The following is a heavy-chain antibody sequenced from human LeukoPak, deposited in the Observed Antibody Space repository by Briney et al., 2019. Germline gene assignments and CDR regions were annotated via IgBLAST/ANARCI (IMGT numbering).Heavy chain of an antibody. CDR2: IYHSGST. J-gene: IGHJ4*02. Sequence: SQTLSLTCAVSGGSISSGGYSWSWIRQPPGKGLEWIGYIYHSGSTYYNPSLKSRVTISVDRSKNQFSLKLSSVTAADTAVYYCASGDYDFWSGRDYWGQGTLVTVSS. CDR1: GGSISSGGYS. V-gene: IGHV4-30-2*01. CDR3: ASGDYDFWSGRDY. D-gene: IGHD3-3*01.